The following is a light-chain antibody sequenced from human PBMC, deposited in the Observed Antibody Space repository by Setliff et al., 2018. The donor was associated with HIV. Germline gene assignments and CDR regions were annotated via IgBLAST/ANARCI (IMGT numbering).Light chain of an antibody. V-gene: IGLV2-14*01. CDR1: SSDVGGYNY. CDR3: TSYTSSYTLV. CDR2: EVS. Sequence: QAVVTQPASVSGSPGQSITISCTGTSSDVGGYNYVSWYQQHPGKAPKVMIYEVSNRPSGVSNRCSGSKSGNTASLTISGLQAEDAADYHCTSYTSSYTLVFGTGTKVTVL. J-gene: IGLJ1*01.